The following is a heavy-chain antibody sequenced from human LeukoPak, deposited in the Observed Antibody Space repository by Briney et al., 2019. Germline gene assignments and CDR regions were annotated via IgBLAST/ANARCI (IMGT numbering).Heavy chain of an antibody. J-gene: IGHJ6*03. Sequence: PGGSLRLSCAASGFTFSSYAMSWVRQAPGKGLEWVSAISGSGGSTYYADSVKGRFTISRDNSKNTLYLQMNSLRAEDTAVYYCAKDEISARYYYYHMDVWGKGTTVTVSS. CDR2: ISGSGGST. D-gene: IGHD2-15*01. CDR1: GFTFSSYA. CDR3: AKDEISARYYYYHMDV. V-gene: IGHV3-23*01.